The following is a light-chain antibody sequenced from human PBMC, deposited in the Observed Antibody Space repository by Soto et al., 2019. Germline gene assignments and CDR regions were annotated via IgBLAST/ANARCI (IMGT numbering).Light chain of an antibody. Sequence: DIQLTQSPSFLSASVGDRVSITCRASQGVRSHLAWYQQKPGRAPKVLIYDASTLQSGVPSRFSGSGSGTEFTLTVSSLQPEDSATYYCQQFENYPLTFGGGTKVDIK. CDR1: QGVRSH. J-gene: IGKJ4*01. V-gene: IGKV1-9*01. CDR2: DAS. CDR3: QQFENYPLT.